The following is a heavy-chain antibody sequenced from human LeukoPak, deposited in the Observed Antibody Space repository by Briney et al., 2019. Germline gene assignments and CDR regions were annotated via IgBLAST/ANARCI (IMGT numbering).Heavy chain of an antibody. CDR3: ARGHNFGRLHPFDY. CDR2: IYSGGST. CDR1: GFTVSNNY. Sequence: GGSLRLSCAASGFTVSNNYINWVRQAPGKGLEWVSVIYSGGSTYYADSVKGRFTISRDSSKNTLYLQMSSLRAEDTAVYYCARGHNFGRLHPFDYWGQGTLVTVSS. V-gene: IGHV3-53*01. D-gene: IGHD3-9*01. J-gene: IGHJ4*02.